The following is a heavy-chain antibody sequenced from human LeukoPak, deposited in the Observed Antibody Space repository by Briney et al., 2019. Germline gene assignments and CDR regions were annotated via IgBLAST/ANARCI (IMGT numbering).Heavy chain of an antibody. J-gene: IGHJ3*02. CDR2: IYYSGST. Sequence: SETLSLTCTVSGGSISSYYWSWIRRPPGKGLEWIGYIYYSGSTNYNPSLKSRVTISVDTSKNQFSLKLSSVTAADTAVYYCARHVAYCGGDCYLAHDAFDIWGQGTMVTVSS. CDR1: GGSISSYY. D-gene: IGHD2-21*02. V-gene: IGHV4-59*08. CDR3: ARHVAYCGGDCYLAHDAFDI.